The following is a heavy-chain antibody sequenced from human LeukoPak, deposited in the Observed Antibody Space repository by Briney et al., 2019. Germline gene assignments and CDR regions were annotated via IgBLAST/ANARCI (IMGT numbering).Heavy chain of an antibody. D-gene: IGHD3-10*01. J-gene: IGHJ4*02. CDR1: GFTFSTYS. CDR3: AKDSKRWKTYYYEAGSYYFDY. CDR2: ISSSSTYI. Sequence: PGGSLRLSCAASGFTFSTYSMNWVRQAPGKGLEWVSSISSSSTYIYYADSVKGRFTISSDNSKNTLYLQMNSLRPEDTAVYYCAKDSKRWKTYYYEAGSYYFDYWGQGTRVTVSS. V-gene: IGHV3-21*01.